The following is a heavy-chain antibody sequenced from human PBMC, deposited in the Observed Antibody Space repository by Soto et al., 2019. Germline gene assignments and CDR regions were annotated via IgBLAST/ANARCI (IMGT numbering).Heavy chain of an antibody. CDR2: ISYGGST. CDR1: GGSINSGGYC. J-gene: IGHJ4*02. CDR3: SRGILV. Sequence: QVQLQESGPGLVKPSQTLSLTCTVSGGSINSGGYCWSWIRQHTGKGLDWIGCISYGGSTYYNPSLKSRVTIAVDTSKNQFSLKLTSVTAADTAVYYCSRGILVWGQGALITVSS. D-gene: IGHD5-18*01. V-gene: IGHV4-31*03.